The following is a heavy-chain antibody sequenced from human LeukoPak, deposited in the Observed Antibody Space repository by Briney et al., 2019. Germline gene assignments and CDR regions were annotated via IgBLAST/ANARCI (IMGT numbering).Heavy chain of an antibody. D-gene: IGHD6-13*01. CDR2: ISWNSASV. J-gene: IGHJ4*02. CDR3: AKDYGYSSSWYDY. V-gene: IGHV3-9*01. CDR1: GFTFEEYG. Sequence: GGSLRLSCEASGFTFEEYGMHWVRQAPGKGLQWVSTISWNSASVGYVDSVKGRFTISRDNVKKTLYLQMTSLRPEDTALYSCAKDYGYSSSWYDYWGQGTLVTVSS.